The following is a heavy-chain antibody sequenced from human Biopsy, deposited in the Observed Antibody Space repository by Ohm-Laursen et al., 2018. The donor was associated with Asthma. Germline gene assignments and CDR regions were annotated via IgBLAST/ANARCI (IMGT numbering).Heavy chain of an antibody. CDR2: ISVYNGNT. CDR3: ARAVDYSHYYGIDV. CDR1: GYTFNSAG. Sequence: ASVKVSCKTSGYTFNSAGITWVRQAPGQGLEWMGWISVYNGNTKVAQKLQDRVTMITDTSTSTAYMELRSLRSDGTAVYFCARAVDYSHYYGIDVWGQGPTVTVS. V-gene: IGHV1-18*01. J-gene: IGHJ6*02. D-gene: IGHD3-10*01.